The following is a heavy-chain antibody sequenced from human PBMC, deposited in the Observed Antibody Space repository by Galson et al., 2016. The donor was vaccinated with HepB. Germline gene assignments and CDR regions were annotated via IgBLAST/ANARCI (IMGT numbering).Heavy chain of an antibody. CDR3: ARLYCGGGGCYPRPHYFDF. CDR2: VRTTDVRSGFKT. D-gene: IGHD2-15*01. V-gene: IGHV3-23*01. J-gene: IGHJ4*01. Sequence: SLRLSCAVSAFPFSSHAMGWVRQAPGEGLEWVSVVRTTDVRSGFKTSYADSVRGRFTVSRDDPGNTLFLQMNSLRVTDTAVYYCARLYCGGGGCYPRPHYFDFWGHGIPVTVS. CDR1: AFPFSSHA.